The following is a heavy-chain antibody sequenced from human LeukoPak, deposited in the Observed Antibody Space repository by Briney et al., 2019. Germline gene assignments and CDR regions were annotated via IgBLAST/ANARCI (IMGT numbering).Heavy chain of an antibody. Sequence: GGSLRLSCAASGFTFSSYAMSWVRQAPGKGLEWVSGVSGGGYSTYYADSVKGRFTISRDNSKNTLYLQMNSLRAEDTAVYYCAKDDDYVWGSYRKEDYFDYWGQGTLVTVSS. CDR2: VSGGGYST. CDR1: GFTFSSYA. J-gene: IGHJ4*02. V-gene: IGHV3-23*01. CDR3: AKDDDYVWGSYRKEDYFDY. D-gene: IGHD3-16*02.